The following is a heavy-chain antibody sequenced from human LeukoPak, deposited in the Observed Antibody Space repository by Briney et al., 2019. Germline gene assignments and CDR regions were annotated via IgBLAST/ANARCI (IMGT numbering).Heavy chain of an antibody. CDR1: GGSISSYY. CDR3: ARDVGNYYDSSGYYPGNYFDY. D-gene: IGHD3-22*01. J-gene: IGHJ4*02. V-gene: IGHV4-4*07. Sequence: PSETLSLTCTVSGGSISSYYWSWIRQPAGKGLEWIGRIYTSGSTNYNPSLKSRVTMSVDTSKNQFSLKLSSVTAADTAVYYCARDVGNYYDSSGYYPGNYFDYWGQGTLVTVSS. CDR2: IYTSGST.